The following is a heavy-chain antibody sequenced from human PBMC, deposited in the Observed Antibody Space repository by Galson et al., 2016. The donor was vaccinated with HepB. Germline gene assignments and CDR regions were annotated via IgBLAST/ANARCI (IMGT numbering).Heavy chain of an antibody. Sequence: SLRLSCAASGLTFSSYGMHWVRQAPGKGLEWVAVTSYDGTNEDYADSVKGRFNISRDNSKNTLYLQMNSLRDEDTAVYYCAKAAWHSSCWYDYWGQGTLVTVSS. D-gene: IGHD6-19*01. CDR2: TSYDGTNE. CDR3: AKAAWHSSCWYDY. J-gene: IGHJ4*02. V-gene: IGHV3-30*18. CDR1: GLTFSSYG.